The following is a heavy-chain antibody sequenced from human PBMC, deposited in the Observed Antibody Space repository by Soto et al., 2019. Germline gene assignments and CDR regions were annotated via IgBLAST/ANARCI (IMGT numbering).Heavy chain of an antibody. V-gene: IGHV3-11*06. CDR2: ISMSGSYK. J-gene: IGHJ4*02. D-gene: IGHD2-8*01. Sequence: PGVSLRLSCVGSDFSLSGSYMSWVRQAPGKGLEWLSFISMSGSYKTYAASVEGRFTISRDNVKNILYLQMDSLRAEDTAVYYCASRGHCSNGQCHPFDSWGQGTQGAVS. CDR1: DFSLSGSY. CDR3: ASRGHCSNGQCHPFDS.